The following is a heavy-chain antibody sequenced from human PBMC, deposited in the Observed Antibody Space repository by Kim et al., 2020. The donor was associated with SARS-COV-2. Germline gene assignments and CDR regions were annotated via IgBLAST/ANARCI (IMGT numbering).Heavy chain of an antibody. V-gene: IGHV4-4*06. Sequence: LKSRVTMSVDTSKNQFSLKLSSVTAADTAVYYCARDLYYYDSSGYFYFDYWGQGTLVTVSS. D-gene: IGHD3-22*01. J-gene: IGHJ4*02. CDR3: ARDLYYYDSSGYFYFDY.